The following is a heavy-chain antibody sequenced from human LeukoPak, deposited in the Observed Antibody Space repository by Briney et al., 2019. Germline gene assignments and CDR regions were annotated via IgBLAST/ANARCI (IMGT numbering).Heavy chain of an antibody. V-gene: IGHV4-4*07. Sequence: PSETLSLTCTVSGGSISSYYWSWIRQPAGKGLEWIGRIYTSGSTNYNPSLKSRVTMSVDTSKNQFSLKLSSVTAADTAVYYCAREGMYSSSRWADYWGQGTLVTVSS. D-gene: IGHD6-13*01. CDR3: AREGMYSSSRWADY. J-gene: IGHJ4*02. CDR1: GGSISSYY. CDR2: IYTSGST.